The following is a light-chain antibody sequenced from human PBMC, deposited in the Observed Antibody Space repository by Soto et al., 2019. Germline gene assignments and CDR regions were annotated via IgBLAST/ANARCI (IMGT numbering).Light chain of an antibody. CDR2: EGS. V-gene: IGLV2-23*01. J-gene: IGLJ2*01. Sequence: QSVLTQPASVSGSPGQSITISCTGTSSDVGSYNLVSWYQQHPGKAPKLMIYEGSTRPSGVSNRVSGSKSGNTASLTISGLQAEDEADYYFYSYAGSSTLVFGGGTKLTVL. CDR1: SSDVGSYNL. CDR3: YSYAGSSTLV.